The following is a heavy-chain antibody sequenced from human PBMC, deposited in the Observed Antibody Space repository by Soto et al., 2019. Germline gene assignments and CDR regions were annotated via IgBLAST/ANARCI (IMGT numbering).Heavy chain of an antibody. D-gene: IGHD1-26*01. CDR2: IRDKANHYAT. Sequence: GGSLRLSCKVSGFSFSDSAMHWVRQASGKGLEWVGHIRDKANHYATAYAASVKGRFVISRDDSQNTAYLQMSSLKADDTAVYYCTRPPSASYGDDFDYWGQGTLVTVSS. CDR1: GFSFSDSA. J-gene: IGHJ4*02. V-gene: IGHV3-73*01. CDR3: TRPPSASYGDDFDY.